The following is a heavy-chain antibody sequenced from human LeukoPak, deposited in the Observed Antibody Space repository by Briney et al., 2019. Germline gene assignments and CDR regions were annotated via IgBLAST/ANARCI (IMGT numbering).Heavy chain of an antibody. CDR3: ARVPSDLDYGGNSWYFDL. CDR1: GVSLRTGVNFRTSS. V-gene: IGHV1-18*01. CDR2: ISAYNGNT. J-gene: IGHJ2*01. Sequence: GASVKVSCKASGVSLRTGVNFRTSSFSWVRQAPGQGLEWMGWISAYNGNTNYAQKVQGRVTMTTDTSTSTAYMELRSLRSDDTAVYYCARVPSDLDYGGNSWYFDLWGRGTLVTVSS. D-gene: IGHD4-23*01.